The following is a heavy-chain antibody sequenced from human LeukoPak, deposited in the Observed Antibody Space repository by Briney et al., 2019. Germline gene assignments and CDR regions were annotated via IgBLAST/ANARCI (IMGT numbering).Heavy chain of an antibody. CDR2: IYYSGST. D-gene: IGHD1-26*01. V-gene: IGHV4-59*01. Sequence: SETLSLTCTVSGGSISSYYWSWIRQPPGKGLEWIGYIYYSGSTNYNPSLNSRVTISVDTSKNQFSLKLSSVTAADTAVYYCARDHGIVGATIGFDYWGQGTLVTVSS. CDR3: ARDHGIVGATIGFDY. J-gene: IGHJ4*02. CDR1: GGSISSYY.